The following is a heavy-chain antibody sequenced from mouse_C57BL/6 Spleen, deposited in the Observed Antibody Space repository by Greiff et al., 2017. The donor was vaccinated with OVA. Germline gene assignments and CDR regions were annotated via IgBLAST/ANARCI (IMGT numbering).Heavy chain of an antibody. CDR1: GYTFTDYY. CDR3: ARNSNYGDFDY. D-gene: IGHD2-5*01. V-gene: IGHV1-26*01. CDR2: INPNNGGT. J-gene: IGHJ2*01. Sequence: VQLQQSGPELVKPGASVKISCKASGYTFTDYYMNWVKQSHGKSLEWIGDINPNNGGTSYNQKFKGKATLTVDKSSSTAYMELRSLTSEDSAVYYCARNSNYGDFDYWGQGTTLTVSS.